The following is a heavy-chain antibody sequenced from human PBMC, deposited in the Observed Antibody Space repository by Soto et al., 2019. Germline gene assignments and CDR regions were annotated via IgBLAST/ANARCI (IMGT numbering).Heavy chain of an antibody. J-gene: IGHJ6*02. CDR1: GDSIRSSSY. V-gene: IGHV4-39*01. Sequence: SQTLSLTCTVSGDSIRSSSYWGWIRQPPGKGLEWIGSIYSTGNTYYNPSLNSQVTISVDTSKNQFSLNVISVTAADTAVYYCRRSSRYSTDVWGQGTTVTVSS. D-gene: IGHD6-13*01. CDR3: RRSSRYSTDV. CDR2: IYSTGNT.